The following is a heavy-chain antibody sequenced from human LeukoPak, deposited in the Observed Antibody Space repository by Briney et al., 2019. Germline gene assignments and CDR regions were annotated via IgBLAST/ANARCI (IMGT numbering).Heavy chain of an antibody. J-gene: IGHJ4*02. CDR1: GFTFSSYS. Sequence: GGSLLLSCAASGFTFSSYSMNWVRQAPGKGLEWVSSISSSSSYIYYADSVKGRFTISRDNAKNSLYLQMNSLRAEDTAVYYCARADWDTAMIDYWGQGTLVTVSS. CDR3: ARADWDTAMIDY. D-gene: IGHD5-18*01. CDR2: ISSSSSYI. V-gene: IGHV3-21*01.